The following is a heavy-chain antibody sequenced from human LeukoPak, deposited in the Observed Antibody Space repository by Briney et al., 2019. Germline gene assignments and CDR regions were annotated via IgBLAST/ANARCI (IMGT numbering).Heavy chain of an antibody. CDR3: ARVSHSITIFGVVRFHAFDI. CDR1: GFTFSRYW. CDR2: IKQDGSEK. V-gene: IGHV3-7*01. D-gene: IGHD3-3*01. Sequence: PGGSLRLSCAASGFTFSRYWMSWVRQAPGKGLEWVANIKQDGSEKYYVDSVKGRFTISRDNAKNSLYLQMNSLRAEDTAVYYCARVSHSITIFGVVRFHAFDIWGQGTMVTVSS. J-gene: IGHJ3*02.